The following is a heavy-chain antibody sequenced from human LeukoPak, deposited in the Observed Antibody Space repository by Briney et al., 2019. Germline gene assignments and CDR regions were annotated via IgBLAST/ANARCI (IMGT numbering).Heavy chain of an antibody. D-gene: IGHD1-1*01. CDR2: IYYSGST. V-gene: IGHV4-39*01. J-gene: IGHJ4*02. CDR1: GDSISSGRNY. CDR3: ASNWSDFDY. Sequence: SETLSLTCTVSGDSISSGRNYWAWIRQTPGKGLEWIASIYYSGSTYYNPSLKTRLTISVDTSKNQFSLKLSSVTAADTAVYYCASNWSDFDYWGQGILVTVSS.